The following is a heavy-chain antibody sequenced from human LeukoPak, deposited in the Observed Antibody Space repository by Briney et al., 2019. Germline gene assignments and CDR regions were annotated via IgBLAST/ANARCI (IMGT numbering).Heavy chain of an antibody. CDR1: GGTFSSYA. V-gene: IGHV1-69*01. CDR3: AREPYGSGSPDV. D-gene: IGHD3-10*01. J-gene: IGHJ6*03. CDR2: IIPIFGTA. Sequence: ASVKVSCKASGGTFSSYAISWVRQAPGQGLEWMGGIIPIFGTANYAQKFQGRITSTADESTSTAYMELSSLRSEDTVVYDCAREPYGSGSPDVWGKETTVTVTS.